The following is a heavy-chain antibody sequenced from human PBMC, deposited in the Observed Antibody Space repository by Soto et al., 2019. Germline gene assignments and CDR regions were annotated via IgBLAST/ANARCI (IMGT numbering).Heavy chain of an antibody. J-gene: IGHJ4*02. D-gene: IGHD6-13*01. V-gene: IGHV5-51*01. CDR1: GYTFTSYW. CDR3: ARSLRGIAAAGIDY. CDR2: IYPDDSDT. Sequence: PGESLKISCKGSGYTFTSYWIGWVRQMPGKRLEWMGIIYPDDSDTRYSPSFQGQVTISADKSISTAYLQWRSLKASDTAMYYCARSLRGIAAAGIDYWGQGTLVTVSS.